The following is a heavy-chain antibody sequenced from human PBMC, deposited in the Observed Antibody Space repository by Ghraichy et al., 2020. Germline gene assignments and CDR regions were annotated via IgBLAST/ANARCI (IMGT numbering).Heavy chain of an antibody. CDR3: APTPGQTYYDYVWGSYRPAYFQH. V-gene: IGHV3-23*01. CDR1: GFTFSSYA. CDR2: ISGSGGST. J-gene: IGHJ1*01. D-gene: IGHD3-16*02. Sequence: GGSLRLSCAASGFTFSSYAMSWVRQAPGKGLEWVSAISGSGGSTYYADSVKGRFTISRDNSKNTLYLQMNSLRAEDTAVYYCAPTPGQTYYDYVWGSYRPAYFQHWGQGTLVTVSS.